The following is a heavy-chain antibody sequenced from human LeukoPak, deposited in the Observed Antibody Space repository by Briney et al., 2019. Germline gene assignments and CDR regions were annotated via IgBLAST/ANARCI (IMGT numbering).Heavy chain of an antibody. CDR1: GFTFSSYW. D-gene: IGHD4-17*01. J-gene: IGHJ4*02. Sequence: GGSLRLSCTASGFTFSSYWMSWVRQAPGKGLEWVANIKQDGGEKYYVDSVKGRFTISRDNAKNSLYLQMNSLRAEDTAVYYCARLGARQVLDYWGQGTLVTVSS. CDR3: ARLGARQVLDY. CDR2: IKQDGGEK. V-gene: IGHV3-7*01.